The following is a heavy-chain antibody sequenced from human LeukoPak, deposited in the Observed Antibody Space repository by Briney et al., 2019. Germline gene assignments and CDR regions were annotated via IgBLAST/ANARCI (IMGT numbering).Heavy chain of an antibody. CDR3: ARDFIASSSRLFDY. V-gene: IGHV1-8*03. J-gene: IGHJ4*02. CDR1: GYTFTSYD. CDR2: MNPNSGNT. Sequence: ASVKVSCKASGYTFTSYDINWVRQATGQGLEWMGWMNPNSGNTGYAQKFQGRVTITRNTSISTAYMELSSLRSEDTAVYYCARDFIASSSRLFDYWGQGTLVTVSS. D-gene: IGHD6-6*01.